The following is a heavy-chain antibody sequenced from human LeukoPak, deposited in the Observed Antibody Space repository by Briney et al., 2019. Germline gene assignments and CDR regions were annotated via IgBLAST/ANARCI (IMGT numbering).Heavy chain of an antibody. D-gene: IGHD3-22*01. J-gene: IGHJ6*02. CDR1: GGTFSSYA. CDR2: IIPIFGIA. Sequence: ASVKVSCKASGGTFSSYAISWVRQAPGQGLEWMGRIIPIFGIANYAQKFQGRVTITADKSTSTAYMEPSSLRSEDTAVYYCARDSNYDSSGYYPGKYYYYYGMDVWGQGTTVTVSS. V-gene: IGHV1-69*04. CDR3: ARDSNYDSSGYYPGKYYYYYGMDV.